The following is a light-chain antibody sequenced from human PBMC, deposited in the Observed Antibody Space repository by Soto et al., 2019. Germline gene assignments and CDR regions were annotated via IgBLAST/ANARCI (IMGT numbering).Light chain of an antibody. CDR3: QQRST. CDR2: DAS. V-gene: IGKV3-11*01. CDR1: QSVSSY. Sequence: EIVLTQSPATLSLSPGERATLSCRASQSVSSYLAWYQQKPGQAPRLLIYDASNRATGIPARFSGSGSGTDFTLTISSLEPEDFAVYCRQQRSTFGQGTKVDIK. J-gene: IGKJ1*01.